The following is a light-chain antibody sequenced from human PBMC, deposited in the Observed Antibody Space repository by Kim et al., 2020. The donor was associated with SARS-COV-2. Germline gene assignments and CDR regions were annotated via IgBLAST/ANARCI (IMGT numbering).Light chain of an antibody. J-gene: IGKJ2*01. V-gene: IGKV3-15*01. CDR2: GAS. Sequence: VSPGERAARSCKASQSVGSNLAWYQKKPGQAPRLLIYGASTRATGIPARFIGSGSGTEFTLTISSLQSEDFAVYYCQQYDNWPPYTFGQGTKLEI. CDR3: QQYDNWPPYT. CDR1: QSVGSN.